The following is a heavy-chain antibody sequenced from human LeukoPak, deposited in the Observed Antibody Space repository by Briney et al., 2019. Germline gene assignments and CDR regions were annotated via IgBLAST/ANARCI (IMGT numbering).Heavy chain of an antibody. V-gene: IGHV3-11*04. D-gene: IGHD3/OR15-3a*01. CDR2: INSYSNTI. Sequence: PGGSLRLSCATSGFTFSDYYMSWIRQAPGKGLEWISFINSYSNTIYYADSVKGRFTISRDNAKNSLYLQMNSLRAEDTAVYYCAREVGPIDYWGQGTLVTVSS. CDR1: GFTFSDYY. J-gene: IGHJ4*02. CDR3: AREVGPIDY.